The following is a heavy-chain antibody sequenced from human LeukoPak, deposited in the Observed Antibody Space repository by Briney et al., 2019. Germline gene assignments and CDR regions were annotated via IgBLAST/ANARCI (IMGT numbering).Heavy chain of an antibody. CDR3: GRDGSGLYYYYYLDV. V-gene: IGHV3-21*01. J-gene: IGHJ6*03. D-gene: IGHD1-26*01. Sequence: VKPGGSLRLSCAASGFTFTDYSMTWVRQAPGKGLEWVSSISTVSTYTFYSDSVEGRFTISRDNRKNTLYLLMSSLSPEDTAVYYRGRDGSGLYYYYYLDVWGRGTAVTVSS. CDR1: GFTFTDYS. CDR2: ISTVSTYT.